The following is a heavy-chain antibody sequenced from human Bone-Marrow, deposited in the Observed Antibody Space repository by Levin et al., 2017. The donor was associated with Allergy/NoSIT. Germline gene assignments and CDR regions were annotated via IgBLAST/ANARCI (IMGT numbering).Heavy chain of an antibody. CDR1: GASVSSSGFY. D-gene: IGHD3-10*01. J-gene: IGHJ4*02. CDR2: IYYPGNS. Sequence: PLSLTCTVSGASVSSSGFYWTWIRQYPGKGLEWIGHIYYPGNSSYNPSLKSRVSISEDRSKNQFSLKLDSVTAADTAVYYCARESVYYGSGSWIDCWGQGTLVTVSS. V-gene: IGHV4-31*02. CDR3: ARESVYYGSGSWIDC.